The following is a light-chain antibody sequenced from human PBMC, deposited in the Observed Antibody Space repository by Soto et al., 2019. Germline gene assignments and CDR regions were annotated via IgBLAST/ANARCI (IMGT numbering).Light chain of an antibody. V-gene: IGKV3-20*01. CDR1: QSVSNSH. CDR3: QQYDRSPL. Sequence: EIVLTQSPATLSLSPGESATLSCRASQSVSNSHLAWYQQKRGQSPRLLIYAASSRATGISDRFSGSGSGTDFTLTISRLEPEDFAVYYCQQYDRSPLFGGGTKVE. CDR2: AAS. J-gene: IGKJ4*01.